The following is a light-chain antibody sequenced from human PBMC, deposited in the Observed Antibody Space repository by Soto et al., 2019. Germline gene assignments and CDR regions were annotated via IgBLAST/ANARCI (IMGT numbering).Light chain of an antibody. V-gene: IGLV2-11*01. CDR1: SSNVGGYNY. J-gene: IGLJ1*01. Sequence: QSVLTQPRSVSGSPGQSVTISCTGTSSNVGGYNYVSWYQHHPGKAPKLVIYDVYNRSSGVPDRFSGSKSDNTASLTISGLEAEDEANYYCCSYAGSNTFYVFGTGTKGTVL. CDR3: CSYAGSNTFYV. CDR2: DVY.